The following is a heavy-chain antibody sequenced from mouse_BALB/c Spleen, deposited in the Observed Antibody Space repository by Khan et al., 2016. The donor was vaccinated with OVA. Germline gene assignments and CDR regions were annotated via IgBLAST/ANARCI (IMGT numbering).Heavy chain of an antibody. CDR1: GYSITRDYA. D-gene: IGHD4-1*01. Sequence: EVQLQESGPGLVKPSQSLSLTCTVTGYSITRDYAWNWIRQFPGNKLEWMGYISNSGSASYNPSLKSRISITRDTSKNQFFLQFDSVTTEDTATYYCARELGRYYAMDYWGQGTSVTVSS. V-gene: IGHV3-2*02. CDR2: ISNSGSA. CDR3: ARELGRYYAMDY. J-gene: IGHJ4*01.